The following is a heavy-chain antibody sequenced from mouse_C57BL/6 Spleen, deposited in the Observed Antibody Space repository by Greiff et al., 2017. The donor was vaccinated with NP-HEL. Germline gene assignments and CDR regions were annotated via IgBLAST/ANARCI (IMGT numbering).Heavy chain of an antibody. CDR1: GYTFTDYE. V-gene: IGHV1-15*01. CDR3: TRWGLRAMDY. CDR2: IDPETGGT. Sequence: VKLVESGAELVRPGASVTLSCKASGYTFTDYEMHWVKQTPVHGLEWIGAIDPETGGTAYNQKFKGKAILTADKSSSTAYMELRSLTSEDSAVYYCTRWGLRAMDYWGQGTSVTVSS. J-gene: IGHJ4*01.